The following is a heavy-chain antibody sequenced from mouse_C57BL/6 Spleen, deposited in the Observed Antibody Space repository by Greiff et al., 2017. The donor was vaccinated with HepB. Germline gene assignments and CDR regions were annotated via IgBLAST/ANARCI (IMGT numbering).Heavy chain of an antibody. Sequence: QVQLQQPGAELVKPGASVKLSCKASGYTFTSYWMQWVKQSPGQGLEWIGEIDPSDSYTNYNQKFKGKATLTVDTSSSTAYMQLSSLTSEDSAVYYCASRGITTVYYYAMDYWGQGTSVTVSS. V-gene: IGHV1-50*01. CDR1: GYTFTSYW. CDR2: IDPSDSYT. D-gene: IGHD1-1*01. CDR3: ASRGITTVYYYAMDY. J-gene: IGHJ4*01.